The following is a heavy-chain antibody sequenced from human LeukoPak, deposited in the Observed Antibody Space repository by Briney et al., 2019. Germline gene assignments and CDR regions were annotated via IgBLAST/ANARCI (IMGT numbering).Heavy chain of an antibody. D-gene: IGHD6-13*01. Sequence: SETLSLTCTVSGGSISSYYWSWIRQTPGKGLEWIGYIYYSGSTNFNPSLKSRVTISVDTSKNQFSLKMSSVTAADTAVYFCARSRYSSSWYEVLPYYYYYYMDVWGKGTTVTVSS. V-gene: IGHV4-59*01. CDR3: ARSRYSSSWYEVLPYYYYYYMDV. CDR1: GGSISSYY. J-gene: IGHJ6*03. CDR2: IYYSGST.